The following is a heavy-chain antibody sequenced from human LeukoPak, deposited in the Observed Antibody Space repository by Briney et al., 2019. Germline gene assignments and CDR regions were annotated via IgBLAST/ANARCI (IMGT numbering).Heavy chain of an antibody. Sequence: SSVKVSCKACGGIFSSYAISGVRQAPGQGLEWVGGIIPIFGTANYAQKFQGRVTITADESTSTTYMELSSLRSEDTAVYYCARASGVYSSGWYTPCFYWGQGTLVTVSS. CDR1: GGIFSSYA. CDR2: IIPIFGTA. D-gene: IGHD6-19*01. CDR3: ARASGVYSSGWYTPCFY. J-gene: IGHJ4*02. V-gene: IGHV1-69*13.